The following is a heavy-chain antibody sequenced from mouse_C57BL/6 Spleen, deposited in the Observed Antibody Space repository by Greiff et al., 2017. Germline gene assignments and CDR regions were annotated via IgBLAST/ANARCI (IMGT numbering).Heavy chain of an antibody. D-gene: IGHD1-1*01. CDR1: GYTFTDYY. J-gene: IGHJ1*03. CDR3: ATTVGIGYFDV. Sequence: VQLQQSGPELVKPGASVKISCKASGYTFTDYYLNWVKQSPGKSLEWIGDINPNNGGTSYNQKFKGKATFTVDKSSSTAYMELRSLTTEDSAVNYCATTVGIGYFDVWGTGTTVTVSS. V-gene: IGHV1-26*01. CDR2: INPNNGGT.